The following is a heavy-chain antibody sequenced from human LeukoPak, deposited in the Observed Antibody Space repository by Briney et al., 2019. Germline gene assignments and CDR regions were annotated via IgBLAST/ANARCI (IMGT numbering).Heavy chain of an antibody. J-gene: IGHJ3*02. Sequence: ASVKVSCKASGYTFNGYYMRWVRQAPGQGLEWMGIINPSGGSTSYAQKFQGRVTMTRDTSTSTVYMELSSLRSEDTAVYYCARDYDYGGSNDAFDIWGQGTMVTVSS. CDR3: ARDYDYGGSNDAFDI. CDR2: INPSGGST. D-gene: IGHD4-23*01. V-gene: IGHV1-46*02. CDR1: GYTFNGYY.